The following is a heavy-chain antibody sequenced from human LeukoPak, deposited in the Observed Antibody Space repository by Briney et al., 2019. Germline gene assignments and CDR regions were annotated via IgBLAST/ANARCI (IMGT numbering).Heavy chain of an antibody. V-gene: IGHV1-24*01. D-gene: IGHD2-15*01. J-gene: IGHJ4*02. CDR2: FDPVDGET. Sequence: ASVKVSCKVSGYTLTELSMHCVRPAPEKGLEWMGGFDPVDGETIYAQKFQGRVTMTEETSTDTAYMELSSLRSEDTGVYYCAAGMVPGYCSGGSCSSSGDYWGQGTLVTVSS. CDR3: AAGMVPGYCSGGSCSSSGDY. CDR1: GYTLTELS.